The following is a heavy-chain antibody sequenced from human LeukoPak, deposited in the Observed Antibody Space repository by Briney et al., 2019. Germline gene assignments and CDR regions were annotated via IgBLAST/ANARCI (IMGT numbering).Heavy chain of an antibody. Sequence: PGGSLRLSCAASGFTFSSYSMNWVRQAPGKGLEWVSSISSSSSYIYYADSVKGRFTISRDNAKDSLYLQMNSLRAEDTAVYYCARDQGYYYDSSGYSIDAFDIWGQGTMVTVSS. CDR3: ARDQGYYYDSSGYSIDAFDI. CDR1: GFTFSSYS. D-gene: IGHD3-22*01. V-gene: IGHV3-21*01. J-gene: IGHJ3*02. CDR2: ISSSSSYI.